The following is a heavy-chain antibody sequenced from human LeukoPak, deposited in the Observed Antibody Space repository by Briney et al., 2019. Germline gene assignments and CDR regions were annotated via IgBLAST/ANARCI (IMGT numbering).Heavy chain of an antibody. CDR3: AKLSAVNHFDS. J-gene: IGHJ4*02. CDR2: IYSGGST. D-gene: IGHD3-3*02. V-gene: IGHV3-53*01. CDR1: GFTVSSNY. Sequence: GGSLRLSYAASGFTVSSNYMSWVRQAPGKGLEWVSVIYSGGSTYYADSVKGRFTISRDNSKNTLYLQVNSLRAEDTAVYYCAKLSAVNHFDSWGQGTLVTVSS.